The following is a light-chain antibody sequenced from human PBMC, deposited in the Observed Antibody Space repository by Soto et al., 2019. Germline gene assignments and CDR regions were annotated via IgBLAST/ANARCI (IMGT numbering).Light chain of an antibody. V-gene: IGKV3-11*01. Sequence: EIVLTQFPATLSLSPGERATLSCRASQSVSSYLAWYQQKPGQAPRLLIYDASNRATGITARFSGSGSGTDFTLTISSLEPEDFAVYYCQQRSNWPPSLTFGGGTKVEIK. CDR2: DAS. J-gene: IGKJ4*01. CDR1: QSVSSY. CDR3: QQRSNWPPSLT.